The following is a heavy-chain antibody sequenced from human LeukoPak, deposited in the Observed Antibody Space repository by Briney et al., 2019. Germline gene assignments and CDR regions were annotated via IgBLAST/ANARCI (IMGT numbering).Heavy chain of an antibody. V-gene: IGHV3-20*04. D-gene: IGHD1-26*01. CDR2: INWNGGST. J-gene: IGHJ4*02. Sequence: GGSLRLSCAASGFTFDDYGMSWVRQAPGKGLEWVSGINWNGGSTGCADSVKGRFTISRDNAKNSLYLQMNSLRAEDTALYYCARAGSIVGATLDFDYWGQGTLVTVSS. CDR3: ARAGSIVGATLDFDY. CDR1: GFTFDDYG.